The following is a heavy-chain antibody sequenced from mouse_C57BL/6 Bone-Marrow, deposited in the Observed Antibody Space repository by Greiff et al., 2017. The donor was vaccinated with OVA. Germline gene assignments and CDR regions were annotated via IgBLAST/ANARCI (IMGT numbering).Heavy chain of an antibody. V-gene: IGHV5-2*01. CDR3: ASYDGYTWFAY. Sequence: EVKVVESGGGLVQPGESLKLSCESNEYEFPSHDMSWVRKTPEKRLELVAAINSDGGSTYYPDTMERRFIISRDNTKKTLYLQMSSLRSEDTALYYCASYDGYTWFAYWGQGTLVTVSA. D-gene: IGHD2-3*01. CDR1: EYEFPSHD. J-gene: IGHJ3*01. CDR2: INSDGGST.